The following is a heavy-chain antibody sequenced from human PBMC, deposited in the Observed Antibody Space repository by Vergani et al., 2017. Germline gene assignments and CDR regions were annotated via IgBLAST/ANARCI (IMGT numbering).Heavy chain of an antibody. V-gene: IGHV1-69*11. J-gene: IGHJ4*02. CDR1: GGTFSSYA. Sequence: QVQLVQSGAEVKKPGSSVKVSCKASGGTFSSYAISWVRQAPGQGLEWMGRIIPILGTANYAQKFQGRVTITADESTSTAYMELSSLRSEDTAVYYCASWGGVGYRKTPDYFDYWGQGTLVTVSS. CDR2: IIPILGTA. D-gene: IGHD1-14*01. CDR3: ASWGGVGYRKTPDYFDY.